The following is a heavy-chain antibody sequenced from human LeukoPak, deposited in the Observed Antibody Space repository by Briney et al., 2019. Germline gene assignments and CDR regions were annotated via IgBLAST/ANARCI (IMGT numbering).Heavy chain of an antibody. D-gene: IGHD1/OR15-1a*01. CDR2: IKEDVSEK. CDR1: GFTFGHYW. CDR3: ARNKRGDI. V-gene: IGHV3-7*01. Sequence: GGSLRLSCAASGFTFGHYWMSWVRQAPGKGLEWVANIKEDVSEKHYVDSVKGRFTISRDNAKNSLYLQMNSLRAEDTAVYYCARNKRGDIWGQGTLVTVSS. J-gene: IGHJ4*02.